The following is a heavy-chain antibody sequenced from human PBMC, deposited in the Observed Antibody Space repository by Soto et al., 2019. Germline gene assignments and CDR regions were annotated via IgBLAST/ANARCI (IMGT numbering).Heavy chain of an antibody. CDR1: GYTFTGYY. J-gene: IGHJ3*02. D-gene: IGHD7-27*01. CDR2: INPNSGGT. V-gene: IGHV1-2*04. Sequence: ASVKVSCKASGYTFTGYYMHWVRQAPGQGLEWMGWINPNSGGTNYAQKFQGWVTMTRDTSISTAYMELSRLRSDDTAVYYCATEGSTGDRGDDAFDIWGQGTIVTVSS. CDR3: ATEGSTGDRGDDAFDI.